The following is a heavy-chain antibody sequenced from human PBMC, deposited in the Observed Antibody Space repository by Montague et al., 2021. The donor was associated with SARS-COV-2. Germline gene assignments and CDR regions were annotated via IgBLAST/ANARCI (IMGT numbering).Heavy chain of an antibody. CDR2: FYYSGST. J-gene: IGHJ6*02. Sequence: SETLSLTCTVSGGSISSSSYYWGWIRQPPGKGLEWIGSFYYSGSTYYNPSLKSRVTISVDTSKNQFSLKLSSVTAADTAVYYCARVGVGTMVRGVIPAYYYYGMDVWGQGTTVTVSS. CDR1: GGSISSSSYY. D-gene: IGHD3-10*01. V-gene: IGHV4-39*01. CDR3: ARVGVGTMVRGVIPAYYYYGMDV.